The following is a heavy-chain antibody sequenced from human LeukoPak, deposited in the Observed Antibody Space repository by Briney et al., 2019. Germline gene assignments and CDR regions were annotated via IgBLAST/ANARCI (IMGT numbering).Heavy chain of an antibody. CDR2: ISGSGGST. J-gene: IGHJ4*02. Sequence: PGGSLRLSCAASGFTFSSYAMSWVRQAPGKGLEWVSAISGSGGSTYYADSVKGRFTISRDNSKNTLYLQMNSLRAEDTAVYYCAKSVIRTTVVKTPFDYRGQGTLVTVSS. CDR1: GFTFSSYA. V-gene: IGHV3-23*01. CDR3: AKSVIRTTVVKTPFDY. D-gene: IGHD4-23*01.